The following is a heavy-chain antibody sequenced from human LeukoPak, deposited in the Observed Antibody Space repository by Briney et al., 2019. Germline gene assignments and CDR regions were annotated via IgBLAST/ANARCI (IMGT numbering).Heavy chain of an antibody. CDR3: ARGPITMVRGVITFYYYYMDV. CDR1: GFTFSSYE. Sequence: GGSLRLSCAASGFTFSSYEMNWVRQAPGKGLEWVSYISSSGSTIYYADSVKGRFTISRDNAKNTLYLQMNSLRAEDTAVYYCARGPITMVRGVITFYYYYMDVWGKGTTVTISS. J-gene: IGHJ6*03. CDR2: ISSSGSTI. D-gene: IGHD3-10*01. V-gene: IGHV3-48*03.